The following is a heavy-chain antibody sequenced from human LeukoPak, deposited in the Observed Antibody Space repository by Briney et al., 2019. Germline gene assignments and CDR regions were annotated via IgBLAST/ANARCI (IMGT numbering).Heavy chain of an antibody. CDR1: GGSISSSSYY. J-gene: IGHJ4*02. CDR2: VQYSGST. V-gene: IGHV4-39*01. CDR3: TRRRGGTSSRDY. D-gene: IGHD6-13*01. Sequence: KPSETLSLTCTVSGGSISSSSYYWGWIRQPPGQGLEWIGNVQYSGSTYYNPSLKSRVTISLDTSKNQFSLRLSSVTAADTSMYYCTRRRGGTSSRDYWGQGTLVTVSS.